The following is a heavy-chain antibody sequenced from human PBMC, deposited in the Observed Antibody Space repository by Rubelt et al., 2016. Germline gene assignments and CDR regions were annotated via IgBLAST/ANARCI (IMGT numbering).Heavy chain of an antibody. Sequence: EMQLLESGGGLVQPGWSLRLSCAASGFPFSSYGMSWVRQAPGKGLEWVSTISGGSGGTYYADSVKGRFTISRDNPKNTLYLQMNSLGAEDTAVYYCARQRQEVDTAVALDYWGQGTLVTVSS. D-gene: IGHD5-18*01. V-gene: IGHV3-23*01. CDR3: ARQRQEVDTAVALDY. J-gene: IGHJ4*02. CDR1: GFPFSSYG. CDR2: ISGGSGGT.